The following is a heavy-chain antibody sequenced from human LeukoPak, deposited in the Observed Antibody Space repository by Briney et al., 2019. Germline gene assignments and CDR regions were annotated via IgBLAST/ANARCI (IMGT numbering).Heavy chain of an antibody. D-gene: IGHD1-26*01. V-gene: IGHV4-4*09. CDR1: GGSISSYY. Sequence: SETLSLTCTVFGGSISSYYWSWIRQPPGKGLEWIGYIYTSGSTNYNPSLKSRVTISVNTSKNQFSLKLSAVTAADTAVYYCARAAYSGSYEYYFDYWGQGTLVTVSS. CDR3: ARAAYSGSYEYYFDY. J-gene: IGHJ4*02. CDR2: IYTSGST.